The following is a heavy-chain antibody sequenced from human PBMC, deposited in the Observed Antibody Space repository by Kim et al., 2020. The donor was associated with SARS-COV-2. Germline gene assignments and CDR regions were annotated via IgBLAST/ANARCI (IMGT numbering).Heavy chain of an antibody. V-gene: IGHV1-3*01. CDR1: GYTFTSYA. J-gene: IGHJ4*02. CDR3: ARGVWGSGIKEGDY. CDR2: INAGNGNT. D-gene: IGHD3-10*01. Sequence: ASVKVSCKASGYTFTSYAMHWVRQAPGQRLEWMGWINAGNGNTKYSQKFQGRVTITRDTSASTAYMELSSLRTEDTAVYYCARGVWGSGIKEGDYWGQGTLVTVSS.